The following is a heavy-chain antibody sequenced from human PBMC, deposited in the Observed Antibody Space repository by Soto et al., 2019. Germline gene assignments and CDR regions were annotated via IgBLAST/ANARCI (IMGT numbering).Heavy chain of an antibody. V-gene: IGHV3-23*01. CDR3: PKAVRATTYFDY. CDR1: GFTFSHYA. D-gene: IGHD1-26*01. CDR2: ISGSGDTR. Sequence: EVQLLESGGGLVQPGGSLRLSCAASGFTFSHYAMSWVRLAPGKGLEWVSAISGSGDTRFYADSVKGRFTISRDNSKNTLYLQMNSLRAEDTAIYYCPKAVRATTYFDYWGQGTLVTVSS. J-gene: IGHJ4*02.